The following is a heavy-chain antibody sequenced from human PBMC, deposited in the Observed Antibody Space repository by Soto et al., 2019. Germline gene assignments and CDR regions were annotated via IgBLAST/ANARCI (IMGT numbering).Heavy chain of an antibody. J-gene: IGHJ5*01. V-gene: IGHV3-33*01. CDR1: GFTFSSSG. CDR3: ARGGASPDS. Sequence: SLRLSCAASGFTFSSSGMHWVRQAPGKGLEGVAVIWYDGSNKYYADSVKGRFTISRDNSKNTLYLQMNSLRAEDTAMYYCARGGASPDSWGQGTLVIVSS. CDR2: IWYDGSNK.